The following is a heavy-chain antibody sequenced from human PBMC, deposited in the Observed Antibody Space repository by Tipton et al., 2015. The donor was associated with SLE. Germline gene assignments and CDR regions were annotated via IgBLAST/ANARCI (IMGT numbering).Heavy chain of an antibody. CDR1: GGSISSSSSYY. D-gene: IGHD6-13*01. V-gene: IGHV4-34*01. J-gene: IGHJ5*02. CDR2: INHRGST. Sequence: TLSLTCAVYGGSISSSSSYYWAWIRQPPGKGVEWIGEINHRGSTNYNPSLKSRVTISVDTSKNQFSLRLTSVTAADTAVFYCVTSPTSTWGFDPWGQGTLVTVSS. CDR3: VTSPTSTWGFDP.